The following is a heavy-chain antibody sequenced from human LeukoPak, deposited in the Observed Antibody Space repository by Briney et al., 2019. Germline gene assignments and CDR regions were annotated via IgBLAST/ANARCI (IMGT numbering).Heavy chain of an antibody. Sequence: ASVKVSCKASGYTFTSYGISWVRQAPGQGLEWMGWISAYNGNTNYAQKLQGRVTMTTDTSTSTAYMDLRSLRSDDTAVYYCARDRTPGIAVAGEFDYWGQGTLVTVSS. CDR1: GYTFTSYG. D-gene: IGHD6-19*01. CDR2: ISAYNGNT. V-gene: IGHV1-18*01. CDR3: ARDRTPGIAVAGEFDY. J-gene: IGHJ4*02.